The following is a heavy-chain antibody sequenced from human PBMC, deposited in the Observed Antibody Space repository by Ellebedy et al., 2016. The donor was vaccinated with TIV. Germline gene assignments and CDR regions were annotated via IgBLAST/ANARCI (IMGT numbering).Heavy chain of an antibody. V-gene: IGHV3-66*01. D-gene: IGHD5-12*01. J-gene: IGHJ6*02. CDR3: ARVSSGYGWRHRYYGMDV. Sequence: GESLKISCAASGFTVSSNYMSWVRQAPGKGLEWVSVIYSGGSTYYADSVKGRFTISRDNSKNTLYLQMNSLRAEDTAVYYCARVSSGYGWRHRYYGMDVWGQGTTVTVSS. CDR2: IYSGGST. CDR1: GFTVSSNY.